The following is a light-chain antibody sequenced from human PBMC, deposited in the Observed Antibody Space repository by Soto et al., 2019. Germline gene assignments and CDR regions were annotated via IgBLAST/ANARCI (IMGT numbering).Light chain of an antibody. CDR1: QSISIW. V-gene: IGKV1-5*03. CDR2: GTS. Sequence: DIHMTQSPSTLSASVGDRVTITCRASQSISIWLAWYQQKPGRAPNLLIYGTSSLESGVPSRFSGSASGTEFTLTLSSLQPDDFATYYCQHYNDYSWTFGQGTKVEIK. CDR3: QHYNDYSWT. J-gene: IGKJ1*01.